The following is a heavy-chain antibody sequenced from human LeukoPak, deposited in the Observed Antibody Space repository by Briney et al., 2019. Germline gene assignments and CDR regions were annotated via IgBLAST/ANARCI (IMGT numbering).Heavy chain of an antibody. V-gene: IGHV4-39*07. CDR3: SSTDIAAAGSSGY. Sequence: SETLSLTCTVSGGSISSYYWGWIRQPPGKGLEWIGSIYYSGSTYYNPSLKSRVTISVDTSKNQFSLKLSSVTAADTAVYYCSSTDIAAAGSSGYWGQGTLVTVSS. D-gene: IGHD6-13*01. J-gene: IGHJ4*02. CDR2: IYYSGST. CDR1: GGSISSYY.